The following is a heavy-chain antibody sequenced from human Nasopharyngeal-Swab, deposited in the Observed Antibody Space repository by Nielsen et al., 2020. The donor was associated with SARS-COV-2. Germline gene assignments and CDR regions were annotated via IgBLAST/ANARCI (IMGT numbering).Heavy chain of an antibody. J-gene: IGHJ6*02. V-gene: IGHV4-59*08. D-gene: IGHD2-2*03. CDR2: IYYSGST. CDR3: ARLDSWYYYYGMDV. Sequence: SETLSLTCTVSGGSISSYYWNWIRQPPGKGLEWIGYIYYSGSTNYNPSLKSRVTISVDTSKNQFSLKLSSVTAADTAVYYCARLDSWYYYYGMDVWGQGTTVTVSS. CDR1: GGSISSYY.